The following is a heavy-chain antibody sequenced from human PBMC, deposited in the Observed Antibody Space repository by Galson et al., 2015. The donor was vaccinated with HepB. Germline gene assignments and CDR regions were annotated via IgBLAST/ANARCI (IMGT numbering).Heavy chain of an antibody. CDR1: GVTIPSYS. Sequence: SLRLSCAASGVTIPSYSMNWVRKAPGKGLEWLAYISAGSTTIYYAASVKGRFTISRDNGKNFLYLHMNSLRGEDTAVYYCARNPSSYDYYNMDVWGHGTTVTVSS. CDR3: ARNPSSYDYYNMDV. V-gene: IGHV3-48*01. J-gene: IGHJ6*03. CDR2: ISAGSTTI.